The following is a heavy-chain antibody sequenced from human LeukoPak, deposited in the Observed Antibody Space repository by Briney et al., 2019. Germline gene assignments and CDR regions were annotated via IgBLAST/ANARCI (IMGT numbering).Heavy chain of an antibody. D-gene: IGHD5-24*01. CDR2: IDHRGDT. Sequence: PSETLSLTCAVYGGSFSRYYWSWIRQSPGKGLEWIAEIDHRGDTNYNPSVKSRVTISVDTSKSQFSLKVRSLSAADTAVYYCARGATISETGYLDFWGQGILVTVSS. CDR3: ARGATISETGYLDF. CDR1: GGSFSRYY. V-gene: IGHV4-34*01. J-gene: IGHJ4*03.